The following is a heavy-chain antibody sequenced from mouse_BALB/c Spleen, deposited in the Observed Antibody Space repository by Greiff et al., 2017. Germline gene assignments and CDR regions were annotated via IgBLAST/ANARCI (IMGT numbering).Heavy chain of an antibody. CDR1: GYTFTSYY. D-gene: IGHD4-1*01. J-gene: IGHJ3*01. CDR3: TRGELGRAWFAY. V-gene: IGHV1S81*02. CDR2: INPSNGGT. Sequence: QVQLQQSGAELVKPGASVKLSCKASGYTFTSYYMYWVKQRPGQGLEWIGEINPSNGGTNFNEKFKSKATLTVDKSSSTAYMQLSSLTSEDSAVYYCTRGELGRAWFAYWGQVTLVTVSA.